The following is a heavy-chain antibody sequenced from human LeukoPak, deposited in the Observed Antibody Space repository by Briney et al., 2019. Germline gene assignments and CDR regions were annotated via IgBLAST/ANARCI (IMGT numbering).Heavy chain of an antibody. J-gene: IGHJ5*02. Sequence: GGSLRLSCAVSGFTFINYAMTWLRQSPEKGLEWIAAISGLGGTTYYADSVKGRFTISRDNSENLLYLEMNSLRAEDSAKYYCAREGNCTTTTCGWFDPWGQGTRVTVSS. CDR2: ISGLGGTT. CDR3: AREGNCTTTTCGWFDP. CDR1: GFTFINYA. D-gene: IGHD2-2*01. V-gene: IGHV3-23*01.